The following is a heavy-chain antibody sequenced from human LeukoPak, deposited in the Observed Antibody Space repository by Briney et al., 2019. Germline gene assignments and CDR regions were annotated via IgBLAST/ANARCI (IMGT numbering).Heavy chain of an antibody. D-gene: IGHD4-23*01. CDR3: AKDRLTTVVMGYFDY. J-gene: IGHJ4*02. Sequence: PGGSLRLSCAASGFTVSSSYMGWVRQAPGRGLEWVSVIYNGDKTSYTDSVKGRFTISRDNSKGTLYLQMNSLRADDTAVYYCAKDRLTTVVMGYFDYWGQGTLITVSS. CDR1: GFTVSSSY. V-gene: IGHV3-66*01. CDR2: IYNGDKT.